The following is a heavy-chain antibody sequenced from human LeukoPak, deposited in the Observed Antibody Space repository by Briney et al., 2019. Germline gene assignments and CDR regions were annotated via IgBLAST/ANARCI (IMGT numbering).Heavy chain of an antibody. Sequence: GSLRLSCAASGFTFSSYGMHWVRQAPGKGLEWVAFIRYDGSNKYYADSVKGRFTISRDNSKNTLYLQMNSLRAEDTAVYYCAKVRSPYSSGWYYFDYWGQGTLVTVSS. CDR2: IRYDGSNK. CDR3: AKVRSPYSSGWYYFDY. CDR1: GFTFSSYG. V-gene: IGHV3-30*02. D-gene: IGHD6-19*01. J-gene: IGHJ4*02.